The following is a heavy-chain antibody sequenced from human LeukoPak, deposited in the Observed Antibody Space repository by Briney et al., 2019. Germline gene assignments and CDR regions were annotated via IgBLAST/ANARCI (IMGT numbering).Heavy chain of an antibody. CDR2: ISSGSSTI. J-gene: IGHJ5*02. D-gene: IGHD3-3*01. CDR3: ASENYDFWSGYYPTNWFDP. CDR1: GFTFSSYS. Sequence: GGSLRLSCAASGFTFSSYSMNWVRQAPGKGLEWVSYISSGSSTIYYADSVKGRFTISRDNGKNSLYLQMNSLRDEDTAVYYCASENYDFWSGYYPTNWFDPWGQGTLVTVSS. V-gene: IGHV3-48*02.